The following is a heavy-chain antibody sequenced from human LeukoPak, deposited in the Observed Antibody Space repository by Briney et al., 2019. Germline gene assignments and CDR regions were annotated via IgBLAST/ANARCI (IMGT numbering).Heavy chain of an antibody. CDR1: GGSISSYY. CDR2: ISRSGST. V-gene: IGHV4-59*08. J-gene: IGHJ3*02. Sequence: SETLSLTCIVSGGSISSYYWSWIRQPPGKGLEWIGYISRSGSTNYNPSLKSRVTISVDTSKNQFSLKLSSVTAADTAVYYCARADREDAFDIWGQGTMVTVSS. D-gene: IGHD1-26*01. CDR3: ARADREDAFDI.